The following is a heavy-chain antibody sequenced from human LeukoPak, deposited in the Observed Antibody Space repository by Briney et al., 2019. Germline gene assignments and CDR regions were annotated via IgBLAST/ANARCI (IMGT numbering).Heavy chain of an antibody. CDR3: ARDGRVGSLFAY. CDR1: GGSISSSSYY. V-gene: IGHV4-39*02. Sequence: SETLSLTCTVSGGSISSSSYYWGWIRQPPGKGLEWIGSIYYSGSTYYNPSLKSRVTISVDTSKNQFSLKLSSVTAADTAVYYCARDGRVGSLFAYWGQGTLVTVSS. CDR2: IYYSGST. J-gene: IGHJ4*02. D-gene: IGHD3-10*01.